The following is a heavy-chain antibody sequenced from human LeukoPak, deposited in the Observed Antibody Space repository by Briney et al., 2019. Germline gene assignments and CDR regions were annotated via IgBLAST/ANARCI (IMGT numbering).Heavy chain of an antibody. J-gene: IGHJ6*02. Sequence: SETLSLTCTVSGGSISSYYWSWIRQPPGKGLEWIGYIYYSGSTDYNPSLKSRVTISVDTSKNQFSLKLSSVTAADTAVCYCARQSVSGYDFGGGGYYGMDVWGQGTTVTVSS. V-gene: IGHV4-59*01. CDR3: ARQSVSGYDFGGGGYYGMDV. D-gene: IGHD5-12*01. CDR2: IYYSGST. CDR1: GGSISSYY.